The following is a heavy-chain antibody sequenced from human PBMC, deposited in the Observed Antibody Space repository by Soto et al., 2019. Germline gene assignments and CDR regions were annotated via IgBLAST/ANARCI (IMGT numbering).Heavy chain of an antibody. V-gene: IGHV3-11*01. CDR1: GFTFKNHY. CDR3: ARQYSSMLDL. J-gene: IGHJ4*02. CDR2: ISDSGSSI. D-gene: IGHD6-13*01. Sequence: QVQLVESGGGLVKPGGSLRLSCAASGFTFKNHYMTWIRQAPGKGLGWVSYISDSGSSIYYADSVKGRFTISRDNAKNSLLLEMNSLGGEDTAVYYCARQYSSMLDLWGQGTLVTVSS.